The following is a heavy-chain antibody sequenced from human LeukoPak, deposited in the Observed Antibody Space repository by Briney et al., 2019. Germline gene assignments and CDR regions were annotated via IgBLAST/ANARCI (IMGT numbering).Heavy chain of an antibody. CDR2: ISQDGGES. V-gene: IGHV3-7*01. CDR1: GFNFNTYW. Sequence: PGGSLRLSCAASGFNFNTYWMAWVRQAPAGKGLERVASISQDGGESYYADSVRGRFTISRDNAKNTLYLQMNSLRAEDTAVYYCATSGSYRGGEFDYWGQGTLVTVSS. D-gene: IGHD1-26*01. J-gene: IGHJ4*02. CDR3: ATSGSYRGGEFDY.